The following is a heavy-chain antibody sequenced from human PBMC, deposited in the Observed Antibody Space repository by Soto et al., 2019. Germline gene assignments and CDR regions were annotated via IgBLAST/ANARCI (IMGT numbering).Heavy chain of an antibody. CDR2: ISGSGGST. V-gene: IGHV3-23*01. Sequence: EVQLLESGGGLVQPGGSLRLSCAASGFTFSSYAMSWVRQAPGKGLEWVSAISGSGGSTYYADSVKGRFTISRDNSKNTLYLQMNSLRAEDTAVYYCAKDHNYDFWTLTLFDPWGQGTLVTVSS. CDR3: AKDHNYDFWTLTLFDP. D-gene: IGHD3-3*01. J-gene: IGHJ5*02. CDR1: GFTFSSYA.